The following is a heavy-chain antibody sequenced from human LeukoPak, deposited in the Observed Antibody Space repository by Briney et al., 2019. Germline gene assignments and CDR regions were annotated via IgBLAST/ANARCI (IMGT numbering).Heavy chain of an antibody. V-gene: IGHV4-59*11. J-gene: IGHJ4*02. CDR1: GGSISSHY. CDR3: AREPLAARRGYFDY. CDR2: IYYSGST. D-gene: IGHD6-6*01. Sequence: SETLSLTCTVSGGSISSHYWSWIRQPPGEGLEWIGYIYYSGSTNYNPSLKSRVTISVDTSKNQFSLKLSSVTAADTAVYYCAREPLAARRGYFDYWGQGTLVTVSS.